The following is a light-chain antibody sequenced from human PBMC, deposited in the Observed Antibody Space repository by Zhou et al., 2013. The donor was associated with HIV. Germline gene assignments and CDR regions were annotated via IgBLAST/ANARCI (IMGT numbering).Light chain of an antibody. J-gene: IGKJ2*01. CDR1: QNIDTW. CDR3: QQYDTYVYT. CDR2: EAS. V-gene: IGKV1-5*03. Sequence: DIQLTQAPSTLSASVGDRVTITCRASQNIDTWLAWYQQKPGTAPKLLIFEASFLESGVPSRFSGSGSGTQFSLTISSLQPDDFATYYCQQYDTYVYTFGQGTTLEV.